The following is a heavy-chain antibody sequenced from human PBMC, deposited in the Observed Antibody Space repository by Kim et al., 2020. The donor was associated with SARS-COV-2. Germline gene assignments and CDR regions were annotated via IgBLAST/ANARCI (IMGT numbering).Heavy chain of an antibody. CDR1: GYTFTSYG. CDR2: ISAYNGNT. J-gene: IGHJ6*02. Sequence: ASVKVSCKASGYTFTSYGISWVRQAPGQGLEWMGWISAYNGNTNYAQKLQGRVTMTTDTSTSTAYMELRSLRSDDTAVYYCARVSRPSTIFGVVIIDPRNYYYGMDVWGQGTTVTVSS. D-gene: IGHD3-3*01. CDR3: ARVSRPSTIFGVVIIDPRNYYYGMDV. V-gene: IGHV1-18*01.